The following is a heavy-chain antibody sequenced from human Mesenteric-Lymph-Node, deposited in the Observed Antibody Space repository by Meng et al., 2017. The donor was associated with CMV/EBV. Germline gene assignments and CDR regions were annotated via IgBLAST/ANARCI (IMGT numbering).Heavy chain of an antibody. CDR1: GFSLSTSGVG. Sequence: QITLKESGPTLVKPTQTLTLTVTCSGFSLSTSGVGVGWIRPPPGKALEWLALIYWDDDKRYSPSLKSRLTITKDTSKNQVVLTMTNMDPVDTATYYCAHSSGIAAAGPFYFDYWGQGTLVTVSS. D-gene: IGHD6-13*01. J-gene: IGHJ4*02. CDR2: IYWDDDK. V-gene: IGHV2-5*02. CDR3: AHSSGIAAAGPFYFDY.